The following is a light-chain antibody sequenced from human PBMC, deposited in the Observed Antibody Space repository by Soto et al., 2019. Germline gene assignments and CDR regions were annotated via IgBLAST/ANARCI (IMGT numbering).Light chain of an antibody. CDR2: WAS. J-gene: IGKJ4*01. V-gene: IGKV4-1*01. CDR3: QQYYATPLT. CDR1: QSLLYSSNNKNY. Sequence: DFVMTQSPDSLAVSLGERATINCKSSQSLLYSSNNKNYLGWYQQKRGQPPKLLISWASDRGSGVPDRFSGSGSGTDFTLTISNLQPEDVAVYYCQQYYATPLTFGGGTRVEIK.